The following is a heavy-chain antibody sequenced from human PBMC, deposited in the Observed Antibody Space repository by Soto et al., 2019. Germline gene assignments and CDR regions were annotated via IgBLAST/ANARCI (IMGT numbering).Heavy chain of an antibody. D-gene: IGHD3-22*01. Sequence: QVQLVESGGGVVQPGRSLRLSCAASGFTFSSYGMHWVRQAPGKGLEWVAVISYDGSNKYYADSVKGRFTISRDNSKNTLYLQMNSLRAEDTAVYYCATDRAPITMIVVVIPAYYYYGMEVWGQGTTVTVSS. CDR2: ISYDGSNK. J-gene: IGHJ6*02. CDR3: ATDRAPITMIVVVIPAYYYYGMEV. V-gene: IGHV3-30*03. CDR1: GFTFSSYG.